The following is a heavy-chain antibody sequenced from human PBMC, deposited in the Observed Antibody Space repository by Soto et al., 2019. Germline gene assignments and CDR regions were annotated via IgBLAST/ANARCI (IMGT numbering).Heavy chain of an antibody. Sequence: PSETLSLTCSVSGGSVNMYYWSWIRQPPGKGMEWIGYIFYSGSTNSNPSLKSRVTMSLDMSKNHFSLKLTSVTAADTAVYYCARVRTEYCGGECPDFDVWGQATLVTVSS. CDR1: GGSVNMYY. D-gene: IGHD2-21*01. V-gene: IGHV4-59*02. CDR3: ARVRTEYCGGECPDFDV. CDR2: IFYSGST. J-gene: IGHJ4*02.